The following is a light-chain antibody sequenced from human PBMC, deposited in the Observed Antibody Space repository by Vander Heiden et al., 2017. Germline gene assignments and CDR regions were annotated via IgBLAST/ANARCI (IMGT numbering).Light chain of an antibody. CDR2: GAS. CDR1: QRVGSSY. J-gene: IGKJ4*01. Sequence: EIGLTQSPGTLSLSLGERATLSCRAPQRVGSSYLAWYQQSPGQAPRLLIYGASIRATGIPDRFSCSGSGTDFTLTIGILEPEDFPVYYCQQYGSSPQVTYGGGTKVEIK. CDR3: QQYGSSPQVT. V-gene: IGKV3-20*01.